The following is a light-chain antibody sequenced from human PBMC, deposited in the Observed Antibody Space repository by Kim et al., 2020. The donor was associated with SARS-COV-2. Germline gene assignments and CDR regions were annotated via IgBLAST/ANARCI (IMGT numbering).Light chain of an antibody. J-gene: IGLJ2*01. CDR3: SSYAGYNNFII. Sequence: QSALTQPPSASGSPGQSVTISCTGTNSDVGEYNYVSWYQKYAGKAPRLMIYEVNKRASDVPDRFSASKSGNTASLTVSGLQPEDEADYYCSSYAGYNNFIIFGGGTQLTVL. CDR1: NSDVGEYNY. CDR2: EVN. V-gene: IGLV2-8*01.